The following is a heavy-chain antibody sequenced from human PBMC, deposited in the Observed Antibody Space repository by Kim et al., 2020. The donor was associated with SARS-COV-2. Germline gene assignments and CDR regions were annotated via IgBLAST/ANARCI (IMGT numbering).Heavy chain of an antibody. CDR3: ARSDGLGESNIVVVTARAGP. CDR2: INAGNGNT. CDR1: GYTFTSYA. V-gene: IGHV1-3*01. D-gene: IGHD2-21*02. J-gene: IGHJ5*02. Sequence: ASVKVSCKASGYTFTSYAMHWVRQAPGQRLEWMGWINAGNGNTKYSQKFQGRVTITRDTSASTAYMELSSLRSEDTAVYYCARSDGLGESNIVVVTARAGPWGQGALVNVSS.